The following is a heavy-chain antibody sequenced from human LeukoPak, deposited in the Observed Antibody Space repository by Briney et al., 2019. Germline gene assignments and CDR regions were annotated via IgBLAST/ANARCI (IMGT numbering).Heavy chain of an antibody. CDR3: ATDLIAAAGTRYYYGMDV. V-gene: IGHV1-46*01. D-gene: IGHD6-13*01. Sequence: GASVKVSCKASGYTFTSYYMHWVRQAPGQGLEWMGIINPSGGSTSYAQKFQGRVTMTRDTSTSTVYMELSSLRSEDTAVYYCATDLIAAAGTRYYYGMDVWGQGTTVTVSS. J-gene: IGHJ6*02. CDR2: INPSGGST. CDR1: GYTFTSYY.